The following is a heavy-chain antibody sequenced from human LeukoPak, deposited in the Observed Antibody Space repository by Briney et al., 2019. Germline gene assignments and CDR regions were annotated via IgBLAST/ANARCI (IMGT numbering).Heavy chain of an antibody. CDR2: IRSKTYGGTT. Sequence: GGSLRLSCSASGFTFSSYAMHWVRQAPGKGLEWVGFIRSKTYGGTTEYAASVKGRFIISRDDSTSIAYLQMNSLKTEDTAVYYCTRGPIQLWLYHGMDVWGQGTTVTVSS. CDR1: GFTFSSYA. CDR3: TRGPIQLWLYHGMDV. D-gene: IGHD5-18*01. J-gene: IGHJ6*02. V-gene: IGHV3-49*04.